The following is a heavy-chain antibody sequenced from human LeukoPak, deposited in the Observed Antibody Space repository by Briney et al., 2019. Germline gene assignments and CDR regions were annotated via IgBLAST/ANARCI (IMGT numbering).Heavy chain of an antibody. Sequence: GGSLRLSCAASGFTLSSYGMHWVRQAPGKGLEWVAVIWYDGSNKYYADSVKGRFTISRDNSKNTLYLQMNSLRAEDTAVYYCARDRDYGDSYYFDYWGQGTLVTVSS. CDR1: GFTLSSYG. J-gene: IGHJ4*02. V-gene: IGHV3-33*01. CDR3: ARDRDYGDSYYFDY. CDR2: IWYDGSNK. D-gene: IGHD4-17*01.